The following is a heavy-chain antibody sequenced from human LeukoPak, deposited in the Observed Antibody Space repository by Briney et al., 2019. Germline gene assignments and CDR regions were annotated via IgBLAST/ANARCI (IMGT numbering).Heavy chain of an antibody. D-gene: IGHD5-24*01. Sequence: PGGSLRLSCTASGFTLDAYAMHWVRQAPGKGLGWVSGISSNTNNVGYADSVRGRFTISRDNAKNSLFLQMNTLRAEDTAVFYCATIRGGIQLWPNWGQGTLVTVSS. V-gene: IGHV3-9*01. CDR1: GFTLDAYA. J-gene: IGHJ4*02. CDR2: ISSNTNNV. CDR3: ATIRGGIQLWPN.